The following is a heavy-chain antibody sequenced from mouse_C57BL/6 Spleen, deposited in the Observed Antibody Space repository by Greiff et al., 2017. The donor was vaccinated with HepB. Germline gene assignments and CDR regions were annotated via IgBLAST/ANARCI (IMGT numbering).Heavy chain of an antibody. CDR1: GYTFTSYW. D-gene: IGHD2-3*01. V-gene: IGHV1-55*01. CDR3: ARWGLYDGYYDAMDY. J-gene: IGHJ4*01. Sequence: QVQLQQPGAELVKPGASVKMSCKASGYTFTSYWITWVKQRPGQGLEWIGDIYPGSGSTNYNEKFKRKATLTVDTSSSTAYMQLSSLTSEDSAVYYCARWGLYDGYYDAMDYWGQGTSVTVSS. CDR2: IYPGSGST.